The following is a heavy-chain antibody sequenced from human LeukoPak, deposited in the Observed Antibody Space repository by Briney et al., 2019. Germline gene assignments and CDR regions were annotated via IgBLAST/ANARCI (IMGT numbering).Heavy chain of an antibody. CDR3: AREWSF. J-gene: IGHJ3*01. CDR2: ISSSGTT. V-gene: IGHV4-61*02. Sequence: PSQTLSLTCTVSGGSINSDNYYWNWIRQPAGKGLEWIGRISSSGTTNYNPSLNSRVTISLDTSKNQFSLMLNSVTAADTAAYYCAREWSFWGQGTKVTVSS. D-gene: IGHD3-10*01. CDR1: GGSINSDNYY.